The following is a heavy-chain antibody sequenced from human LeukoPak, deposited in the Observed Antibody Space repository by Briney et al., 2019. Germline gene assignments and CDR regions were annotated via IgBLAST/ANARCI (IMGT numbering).Heavy chain of an antibody. CDR1: GDSISTSSYY. CDR2: INHSGST. J-gene: IGHJ3*02. CDR3: ARGPEVYYDSSGHPTGGAFDI. D-gene: IGHD3-22*01. Sequence: SETLSLTCSVSGDSISTSSYYWSWIRQPPGKGLEWIGEINHSGSTNYNPSLKSRVTISVDTSKNQFSLKLSSVTAADTAVYYCARGPEVYYDSSGHPTGGAFDIWGQGTMVTVSS. V-gene: IGHV4-39*07.